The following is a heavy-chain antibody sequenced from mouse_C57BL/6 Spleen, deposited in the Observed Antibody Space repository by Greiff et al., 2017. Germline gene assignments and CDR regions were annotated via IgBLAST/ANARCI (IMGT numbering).Heavy chain of an antibody. Sequence: QVQLQQSGAELARPGASVKLSCKASGYTFTSYGISWVKQRTGQGLKWIGEIYPRSGNTYYNEKFKGKATLTADKSSSTAYMELRSLTSEDSAVYFCARRSEITTVFDYWGQGTTLTVSS. J-gene: IGHJ2*01. CDR3: ARRSEITTVFDY. CDR2: IYPRSGNT. D-gene: IGHD1-1*01. V-gene: IGHV1-81*01. CDR1: GYTFTSYG.